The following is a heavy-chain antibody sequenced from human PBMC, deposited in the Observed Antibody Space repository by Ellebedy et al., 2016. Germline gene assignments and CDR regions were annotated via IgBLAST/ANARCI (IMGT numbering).Heavy chain of an antibody. CDR1: GFTFSSYS. CDR3: ARAVSPREYYYGSGNRGYFDL. CDR2: ISSSSSYI. J-gene: IGHJ5*02. D-gene: IGHD3-10*01. Sequence: GESLKISXAASGFTFSSYSMNWVRQAPGKGLEWVSSISSSSSYIYYADSVKGRFTISRDNAKNSLYLQMNSLRAEDTAVYYCARAVSPREYYYGSGNRGYFDLWGQGTLVTVSS. V-gene: IGHV3-21*01.